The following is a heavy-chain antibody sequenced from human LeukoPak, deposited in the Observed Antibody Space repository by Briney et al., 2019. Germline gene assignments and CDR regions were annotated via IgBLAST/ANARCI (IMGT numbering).Heavy chain of an antibody. Sequence: GGSLRLSCAASGFTFSSCAMSWVRQAPGKGLEWVSAISGSGGSTYYADSVKGRFTISRDNSKNTLYLQMNSLRAEDTAVYYCAKAPPPRYCSSTSCYAWWYFDYWGQGTLVTVSS. J-gene: IGHJ4*02. D-gene: IGHD2-2*01. V-gene: IGHV3-23*01. CDR2: ISGSGGST. CDR3: AKAPPPRYCSSTSCYAWWYFDY. CDR1: GFTFSSCA.